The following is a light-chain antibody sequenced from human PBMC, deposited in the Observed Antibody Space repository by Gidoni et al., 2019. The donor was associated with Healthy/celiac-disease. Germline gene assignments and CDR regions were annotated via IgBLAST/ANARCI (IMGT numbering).Light chain of an antibody. J-gene: IGLJ1*01. CDR1: SSDVGGYNY. CDR2: EVS. Sequence: QSALTQPASVSGSPGQSITISCTGTSSDVGGYNYVSWYQQHPGKAPKLMIYEVSNRPSGVSNLFSCSKSGNTASLTISGLQAEDEADYYCSSYTSSSTPVFGTGTKVTVL. V-gene: IGLV2-14*01. CDR3: SSYTSSSTPV.